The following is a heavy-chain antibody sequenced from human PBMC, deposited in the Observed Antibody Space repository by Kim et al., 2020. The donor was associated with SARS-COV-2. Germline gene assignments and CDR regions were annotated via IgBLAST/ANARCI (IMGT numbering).Heavy chain of an antibody. V-gene: IGHV4-59*01. Sequence: SETLSLTCTVSGGSISSYYWSWIRQPPGKGLEWIGYIYYSGSTNYNPSLKSRVTISVDTSKNQFSLKLSSVTAADTAVYYCARERNYDFWSGYYTDAFDIWGQETMVTVSS. D-gene: IGHD3-3*01. CDR3: ARERNYDFWSGYYTDAFDI. CDR2: IYYSGST. CDR1: GGSISSYY. J-gene: IGHJ3*02.